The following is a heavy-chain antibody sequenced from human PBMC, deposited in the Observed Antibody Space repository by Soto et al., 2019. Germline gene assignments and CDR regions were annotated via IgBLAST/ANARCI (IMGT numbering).Heavy chain of an antibody. J-gene: IGHJ6*02. Sequence: SETLSLTCTVSGGSISSSSYYWGWIRQPPGKGLEWIGSIYYSGSTYYNPSLKSRVTISRDNSKNTLYLQMNSLRAEDTAVYYCARDRIPTGMDVWGQGTTVTVS. CDR3: ARDRIPTGMDV. CDR1: GGSISSSSYY. CDR2: IYYSGST. V-gene: IGHV4-39*02.